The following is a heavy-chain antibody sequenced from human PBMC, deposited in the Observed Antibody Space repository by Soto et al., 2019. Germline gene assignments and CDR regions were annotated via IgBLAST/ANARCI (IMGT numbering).Heavy chain of an antibody. Sequence: GGSPRISCAASGFTFSSYAMSWVRQAPGKGLEWVSAISGSGGSTYYADSVKGRFTISRDNSKNTLYLQMNSLRAEDTAVYYCAYVWGSYRYPGLDYWGQGTLVTVSS. CDR3: AYVWGSYRYPGLDY. CDR2: ISGSGGST. J-gene: IGHJ4*02. V-gene: IGHV3-23*01. CDR1: GFTFSSYA. D-gene: IGHD3-16*02.